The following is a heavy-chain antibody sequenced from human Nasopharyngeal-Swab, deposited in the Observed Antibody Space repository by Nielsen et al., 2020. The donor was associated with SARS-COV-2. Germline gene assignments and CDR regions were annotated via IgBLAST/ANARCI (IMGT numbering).Heavy chain of an antibody. CDR2: ISGRGDRT. D-gene: IGHD3-10*01. J-gene: IGHJ3*02. CDR1: GFNFSDYY. CDR3: AKDRAGVVPDAFDI. V-gene: IGHV3-23*01. Sequence: GESLKISCVASGFNFSDYYMSWIRQAPGKGLEWVSGISGRGDRTFYADSVKGRSTISRDNSQNTLFLQMNSLGADDTAVYYCAKDRAGVVPDAFDIWGQGTLVTVSP.